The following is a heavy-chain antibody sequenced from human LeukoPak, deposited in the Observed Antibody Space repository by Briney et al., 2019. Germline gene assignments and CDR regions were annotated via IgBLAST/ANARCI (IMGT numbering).Heavy chain of an antibody. J-gene: IGHJ4*02. Sequence: AASVKVSCKASGGTFSSYAISWVRQAPGQGLEWMGGIIPIFGTANYAQKFQGRVTITADESTSTAYMELSSLRSEDTAVYYCARAHSGAGTYYYDSSGYQYFDYWGQGTLVTVSS. CDR2: IIPIFGTA. CDR1: GGTFSSYA. V-gene: IGHV1-69*13. CDR3: ARAHSGAGTYYYDSSGYQYFDY. D-gene: IGHD3-22*01.